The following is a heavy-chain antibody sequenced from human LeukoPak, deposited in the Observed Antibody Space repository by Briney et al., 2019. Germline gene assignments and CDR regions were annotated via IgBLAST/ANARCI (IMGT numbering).Heavy chain of an antibody. CDR1: GFTFSSYA. V-gene: IGHV3-48*04. CDR3: ARGYYDSSGYYRRDYYYYYMDV. Sequence: GGSLRLSSAASGFTFSSYAMSWVRQAPGKGLEWVSYISSSGSTIYYADSVKGRFTISRDNAKNSLYLQMNSLRAEDTAVYYCARGYYDSSGYYRRDYYYYYMDVWGKGTTVTVSS. J-gene: IGHJ6*03. D-gene: IGHD3-22*01. CDR2: ISSSGSTI.